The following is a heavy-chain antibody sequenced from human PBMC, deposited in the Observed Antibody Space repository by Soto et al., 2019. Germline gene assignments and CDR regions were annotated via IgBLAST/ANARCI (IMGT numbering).Heavy chain of an antibody. CDR2: ISYDGSNK. V-gene: IGHV3-30-3*01. Sequence: PGGSLRLSCAASGFTFSSYAMHWVRQAPGKGLEWVAVISYDGSNKYYADSVKGRFTISRDNSKNTLYLQMNSLRAEDTAVYYCAGSDVDYYFDYWGQGTLVPVSS. CDR3: AGSDVDYYFDY. CDR1: GFTFSSYA. J-gene: IGHJ4*02. D-gene: IGHD5-12*01.